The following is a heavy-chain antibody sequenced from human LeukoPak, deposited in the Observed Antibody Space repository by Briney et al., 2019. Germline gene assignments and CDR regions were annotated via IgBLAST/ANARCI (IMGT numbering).Heavy chain of an antibody. D-gene: IGHD1-1*01. V-gene: IGHV3-66*01. CDR3: AGEYAAPAGY. J-gene: IGHJ4*02. CDR1: GFTVSSNY. Sequence: GGSLRLSCAASGFTVSSNYMSWVRQAPGKGLEWVSVIYSDGSTYYADSVMGRFTISRDNSKNTLYLQMNSLRAEDTAVYYCAGEYAAPAGYWGQGTLVTVSS. CDR2: IYSDGST.